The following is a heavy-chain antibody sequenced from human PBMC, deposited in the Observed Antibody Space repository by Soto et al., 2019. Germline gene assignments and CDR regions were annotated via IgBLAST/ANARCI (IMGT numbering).Heavy chain of an antibody. CDR1: GFSLSTTGVA. Sequence: SGPTLVNPTQTLTLTCTFSGFSLSTTGVAVGWIRQPPGKALEWLALIYWNDDERYSPSLKSRLTITKDTSKNQVVLTMTNMDPVDTAIYYCAHGICSGYYKLFDYWGQGTLVTVSS. CDR2: IYWNDDE. D-gene: IGHD3-3*01. V-gene: IGHV2-5*01. CDR3: AHGICSGYYKLFDY. J-gene: IGHJ4*02.